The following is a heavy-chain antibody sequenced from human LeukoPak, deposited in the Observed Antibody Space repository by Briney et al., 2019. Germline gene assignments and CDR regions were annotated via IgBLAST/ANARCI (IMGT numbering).Heavy chain of an antibody. J-gene: IGHJ4*02. CDR2: IQYDGSNK. Sequence: GGSLRLSCAASGFTFSSYGMHWVRQAPGKGLEWVAFIQYDGSNKYYADSVKGRFTISRDNSKNTLYLQMNSLRAEDTAVYYCAKGRFGDFDYWGQGTLVTVSS. D-gene: IGHD3-10*01. CDR3: AKGRFGDFDY. V-gene: IGHV3-30*02. CDR1: GFTFSSYG.